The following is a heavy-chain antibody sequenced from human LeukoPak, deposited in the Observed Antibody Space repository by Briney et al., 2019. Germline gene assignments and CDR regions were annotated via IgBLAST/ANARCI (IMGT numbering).Heavy chain of an antibody. Sequence: ASVKVSCKASGFTFTGYYMHWVRQAPGQGLEWMGWINPNSGGTNYAQKFQGRVTMTRDTSISTAYMELSRLRSDGTAVYYCARDLAAAASVDYWGQGTLVTVSS. CDR3: ARDLAAAASVDY. D-gene: IGHD6-13*01. CDR1: GFTFTGYY. V-gene: IGHV1-2*02. J-gene: IGHJ4*02. CDR2: INPNSGGT.